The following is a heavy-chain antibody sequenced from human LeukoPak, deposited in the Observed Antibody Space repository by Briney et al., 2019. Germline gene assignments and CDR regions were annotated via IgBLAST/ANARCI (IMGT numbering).Heavy chain of an antibody. D-gene: IGHD2-15*01. Sequence: GGSLRLSCAASGFTFSSYSMDWVRQAPGKGLEWVSSIDFTSRYIYNADSVKGRFTTSRDNAKNSLDLQMNSLKVEDTAVYYCARGGHHDYWGQGTLVTVSS. J-gene: IGHJ4*02. CDR1: GFTFSSYS. CDR3: ARGGHHDY. V-gene: IGHV3-21*01. CDR2: IDFTSRYI.